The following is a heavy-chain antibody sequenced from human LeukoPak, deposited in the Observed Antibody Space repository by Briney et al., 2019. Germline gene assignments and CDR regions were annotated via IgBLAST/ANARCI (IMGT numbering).Heavy chain of an antibody. J-gene: IGHJ4*02. CDR3: ARDTGYYDSIGYYVTNLDY. V-gene: IGHV3-21*01. Sequence: KPGGSLRLSCAASGFTFSSYWMHWVRQAPGKGLEWVSSISGSSSNIFYGDSVKGRFTISRDKTKNSMYLQMNGLRAEETAVYYCARDTGYYDSIGYYVTNLDYWGQGTLVIVSS. D-gene: IGHD3-22*01. CDR1: GFTFSSYW. CDR2: ISGSSSNI.